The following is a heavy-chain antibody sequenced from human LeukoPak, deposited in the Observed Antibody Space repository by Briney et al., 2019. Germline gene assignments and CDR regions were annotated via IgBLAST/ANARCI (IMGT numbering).Heavy chain of an antibody. Sequence: GGSLRLCCAASGFTVSTNYMSWVRQATGKGLEWVSVIYTGGSTYYADSVKGRFTISRDNSKNTLYLQMNSLRADDTAVYYCARGRTRSFDYWGQGTLVTVSS. CDR1: GFTVSTNY. CDR2: IYTGGST. D-gene: IGHD3/OR15-3a*01. V-gene: IGHV3-53*01. J-gene: IGHJ4*02. CDR3: ARGRTRSFDY.